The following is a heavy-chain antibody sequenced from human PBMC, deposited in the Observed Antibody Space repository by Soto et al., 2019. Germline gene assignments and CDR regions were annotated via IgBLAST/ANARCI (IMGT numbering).Heavy chain of an antibody. CDR1: GGTFSSYA. D-gene: IGHD3-16*02. Sequence: GASVKVSCKASGGTFSSYAISWVRQAPGQGLEWMGGIIPIFGTANYAQKFQGRVTITADESTSTAYMELSSLRSEDTAVYYCARGAGRGYTRNYYYGMDVWGQGTTVTVS. V-gene: IGHV1-69*13. J-gene: IGHJ6*02. CDR3: ARGAGRGYTRNYYYGMDV. CDR2: IIPIFGTA.